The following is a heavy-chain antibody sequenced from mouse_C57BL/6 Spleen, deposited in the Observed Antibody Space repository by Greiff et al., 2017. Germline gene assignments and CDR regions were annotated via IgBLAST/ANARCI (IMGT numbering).Heavy chain of an antibody. CDR3: ARSEAYDYCVAMDY. CDR2: IYPGSGST. D-gene: IGHD2-4*01. CDR1: GYTFTSYW. Sequence: QVQLQQPGAELVKPGASVKMSCKDSGYTFTSYWITWVKQRPGQGLEWIGDIYPGSGSTNYNEKFKSKATLTVDTSSSTAYMQLSSLTSEDSAVYYCARSEAYDYCVAMDYWGQGTSVTDSS. V-gene: IGHV1-55*01. J-gene: IGHJ4*01.